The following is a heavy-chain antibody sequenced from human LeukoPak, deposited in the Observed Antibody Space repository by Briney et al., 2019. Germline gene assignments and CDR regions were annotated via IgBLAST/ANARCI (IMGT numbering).Heavy chain of an antibody. CDR1: GFTFRGSA. CDR3: AKISSTHFDY. CDR2: IRTKANNYAT. V-gene: IGHV3-73*01. J-gene: IGHJ4*02. D-gene: IGHD2-2*01. Sequence: GGSLRLSCAGSGFTFRGSAMHWVRQASGKGLEWVGRIRTKANNYATAYAASLSGRFTISRDDSKNTLYLQMNSLRAEDTAVYYCAKISSTHFDYWGQGTLVTVSS.